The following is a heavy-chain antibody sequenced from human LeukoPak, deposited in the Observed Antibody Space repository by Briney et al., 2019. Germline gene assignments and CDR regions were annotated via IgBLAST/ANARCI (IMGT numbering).Heavy chain of an antibody. CDR3: ARDPGGKTYDFWSGYYLPSH. CDR1: GYTFTSYY. J-gene: IGHJ4*02. CDR2: INPSGGST. V-gene: IGHV1-46*01. D-gene: IGHD3-3*01. Sequence: GASVKVSCKASGYTFTSYYMHWVRQAPGQGLEWMGIINPSGGSTSYAQKFQGRVTMTRDMSTNTVSMELSSLRSEDTAVYYCARDPGGKTYDFWSGYYLPSHWGQGTLVTVSS.